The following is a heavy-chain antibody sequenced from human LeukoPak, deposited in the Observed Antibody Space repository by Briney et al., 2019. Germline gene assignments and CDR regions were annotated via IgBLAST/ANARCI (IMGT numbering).Heavy chain of an antibody. CDR2: INGYNGNT. Sequence: ASVKVSCKASGYTFSSYGISWVRQAPGQGLEWVGWINGYNGNTNYAQKLQGRVTMTTDTSTSTAYMELRSLRADDTAVHYCARDEGYDIVTGYYNVFWFDPWGQGTLVTVSS. D-gene: IGHD3-9*01. CDR1: GYTFSSYG. J-gene: IGHJ5*02. CDR3: ARDEGYDIVTGYYNVFWFDP. V-gene: IGHV1-18*04.